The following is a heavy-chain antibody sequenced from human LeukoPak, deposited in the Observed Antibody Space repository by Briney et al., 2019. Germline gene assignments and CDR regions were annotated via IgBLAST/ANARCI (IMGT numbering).Heavy chain of an antibody. J-gene: IGHJ3*02. D-gene: IGHD2-2*02. V-gene: IGHV1-69*13. CDR2: IIPIFGTA. CDR3: ARGKNGVVPAAIRVDAFDI. CDR1: GGTFSSYA. Sequence: SVKVSCKASGGTFSSYAISWVRQAPGQGLEWMGGIIPIFGTANYAQKFQGRVTLTADESTSTAYMELSSLRSEDTAVYYCARGKNGVVPAAIRVDAFDIWGQGTMVTASS.